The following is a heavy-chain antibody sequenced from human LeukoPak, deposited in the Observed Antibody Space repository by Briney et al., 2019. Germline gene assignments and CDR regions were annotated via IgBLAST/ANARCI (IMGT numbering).Heavy chain of an antibody. CDR1: GFTFSFYA. Sequence: GGSLRLSCAASGFTFSFYAMSWVRQAPGKGLEWVSAISGSGGSTYYADSVKGRFTISRDNSKNTLYLQMNSLRVEDTAVYYCAKDKGSGYYYHYWGQGTLVTVSS. V-gene: IGHV3-23*01. CDR3: AKDKGSGYYYHY. J-gene: IGHJ4*02. D-gene: IGHD3-22*01. CDR2: ISGSGGST.